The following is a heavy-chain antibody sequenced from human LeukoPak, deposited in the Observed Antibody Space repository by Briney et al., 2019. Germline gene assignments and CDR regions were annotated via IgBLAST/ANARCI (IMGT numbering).Heavy chain of an antibody. D-gene: IGHD3-22*01. V-gene: IGHV4-34*01. J-gene: IGHJ4*02. CDR1: GGSFSGYY. Sequence: SETLSLTCAVYGGSFSGYYWSWIRQPPGKGLEWIGEINHSGSTNYNPSLKSRVTISVDTSKNQFSLTLSSVTAADTAVYYCARGRGYYDSSGYYYRPLFDYWGQGTLVTVSS. CDR3: ARGRGYYDSSGYYYRPLFDY. CDR2: INHSGST.